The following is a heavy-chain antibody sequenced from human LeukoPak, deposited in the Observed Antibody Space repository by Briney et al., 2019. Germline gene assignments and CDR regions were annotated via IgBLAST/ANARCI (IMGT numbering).Heavy chain of an antibody. CDR1: GFSFDDFA. D-gene: IGHD3-22*01. CDR3: AKNFRSYYDSSGHPGNWFDS. Sequence: GGSLRLSCAASGFSFDDFAMHWVRRVPGKGLEWVSIISWDGNTKYYADSVKGRFTISRENNRNFVYLQMNSLRTEDTAFYYCAKNFRSYYDSSGHPGNWFDSWGQGTLVTVSS. CDR2: ISWDGNTK. J-gene: IGHJ5*01. V-gene: IGHV3-43D*04.